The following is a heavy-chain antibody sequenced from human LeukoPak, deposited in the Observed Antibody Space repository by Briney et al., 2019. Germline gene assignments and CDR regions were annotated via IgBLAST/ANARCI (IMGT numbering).Heavy chain of an antibody. D-gene: IGHD2-15*01. CDR1: GFTFSSYS. CDR2: ISSSSSYI. J-gene: IGHJ4*02. Sequence: GGSLRLSCAASGFTFSSYSMNWVRQAPGKGLEWVSSISSSSSYIYYADSVKGRFTISRDNAKNSLYLQINSLRAEDTAVYYCARDQRVLAAMATFDYWGQGTLVTVSS. CDR3: ARDQRVLAAMATFDY. V-gene: IGHV3-21*01.